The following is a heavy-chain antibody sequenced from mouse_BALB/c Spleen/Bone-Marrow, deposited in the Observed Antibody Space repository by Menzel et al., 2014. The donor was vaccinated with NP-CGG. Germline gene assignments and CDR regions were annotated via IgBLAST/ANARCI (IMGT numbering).Heavy chain of an antibody. CDR1: GYTFSDYT. CDR2: VNPNIGGT. D-gene: IGHD2-3*01. V-gene: IGHV1-22*01. Sequence: EVQLQQSGPELVKPGASVKISCKTSGYTFSDYTLHWVKQSHGKSLEWIGGVNPNIGGTSYNQKFKGKASLTVNKSSTTAYMELRSLTSDDSAVYYCARGRWYYWGQDTTLTVSS. J-gene: IGHJ2*01. CDR3: ARGRWYY.